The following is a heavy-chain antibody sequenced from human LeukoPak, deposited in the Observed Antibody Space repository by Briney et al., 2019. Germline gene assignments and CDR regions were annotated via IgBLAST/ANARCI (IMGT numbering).Heavy chain of an antibody. J-gene: IGHJ4*02. V-gene: IGHV3-48*01. D-gene: IGHD2-15*01. CDR1: GFTFSTYS. CDR2: ISSSSSIT. Sequence: AGSLRLSCAASGFTFSTYSMNWVRQAPGKGLEWVSYISSSSSITYYADSVKGRFTISSDNAKNSLYLQMNSLRAEDTAVYYCARDPRGYCSGGSCHKPYYFDYWGQGTLVTVSS. CDR3: ARDPRGYCSGGSCHKPYYFDY.